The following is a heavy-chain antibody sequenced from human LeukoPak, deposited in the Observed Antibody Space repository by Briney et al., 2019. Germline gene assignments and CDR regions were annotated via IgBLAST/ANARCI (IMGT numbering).Heavy chain of an antibody. J-gene: IGHJ3*02. Sequence: PSETLSLTCTVSNGSISTYYWSWIRQSPGKGLEWIGYIYYTGSTYYNPSLKSRVTISVDTSKNQFSLKLSSVPAADTAVYYCARQWGRDAFDIWSQATMATVSS. CDR2: IYYTGST. D-gene: IGHD7-27*01. CDR1: NGSISTYY. V-gene: IGHV4-59*08. CDR3: ARQWGRDAFDI.